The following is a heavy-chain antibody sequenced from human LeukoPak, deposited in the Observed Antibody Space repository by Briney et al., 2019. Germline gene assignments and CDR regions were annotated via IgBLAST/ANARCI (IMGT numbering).Heavy chain of an antibody. CDR1: GGSFSGYY. J-gene: IGHJ4*02. D-gene: IGHD1-7*01. V-gene: IGHV4-34*01. CDR3: ARLNEGGTTPLFDY. Sequence: SETLSLTCAVYGGSFSGYYWSWIRQPPGKGLEWIGEINHSGSTNYNPSLKSRVTISVDTSKIQFSLKLSSVTAADTAVYYCARLNEGGTTPLFDYWGQGTLVTVSS. CDR2: INHSGST.